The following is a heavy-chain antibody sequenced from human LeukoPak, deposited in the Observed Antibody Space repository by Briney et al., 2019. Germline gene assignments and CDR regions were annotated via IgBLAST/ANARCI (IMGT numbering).Heavy chain of an antibody. D-gene: IGHD3-22*01. CDR3: ARDGAVVNFDY. CDR1: GFTFSDYY. V-gene: IGHV3-11*04. CDR2: IISSGSTI. Sequence: GGSLRPSCAASGFTFSDYYMSWIRQAPGKGLEWVSYIISSGSTIYYADSVKGRFTISRDNAKNSLYLQMNSLRAEDTAVYYCARDGAVVNFDYWGQGTLVTVSS. J-gene: IGHJ4*02.